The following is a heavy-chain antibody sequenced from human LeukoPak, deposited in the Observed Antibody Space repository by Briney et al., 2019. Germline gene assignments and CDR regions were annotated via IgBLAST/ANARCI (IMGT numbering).Heavy chain of an antibody. D-gene: IGHD2-2*01. CDR2: IYPGDSDT. Sequence: GESLKISCKGSGYSFSSYWIGWVRQMPGKGLEWMGIIYPGDSDTRYSPSFQGQVTISADKSISTAYLQWSSLKASDTAMYYCATPYPRGSCRSASCYFNYWGQGTLVTVSS. V-gene: IGHV5-51*01. J-gene: IGHJ4*02. CDR1: GYSFSSYW. CDR3: ATPYPRGSCRSASCYFNY.